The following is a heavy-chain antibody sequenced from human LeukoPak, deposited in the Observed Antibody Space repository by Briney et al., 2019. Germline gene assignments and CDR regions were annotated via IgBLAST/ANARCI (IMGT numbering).Heavy chain of an antibody. J-gene: IGHJ4*02. CDR2: IYSNGNT. CDR3: AKATGYLL. Sequence: HPGGSLRLSCAASGFTVSSNFMSWVRQAPGKGLEWVSVIYSNGNTYYADSVKGRFTISIDNSKNTLYLQMNSLRAEDTAVYYCAKATGYLLWGQGTLVTVSS. CDR1: GFTVSSNF. D-gene: IGHD1-14*01. V-gene: IGHV3-53*01.